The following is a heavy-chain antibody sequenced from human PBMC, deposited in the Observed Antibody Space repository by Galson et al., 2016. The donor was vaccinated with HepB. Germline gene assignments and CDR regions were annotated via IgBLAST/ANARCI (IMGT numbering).Heavy chain of an antibody. Sequence: CTVSGGSISSADHYWSWIRQHPGKGLEWVGFIYFNGTTYYNPSLKSRLPISVDAPKKQFSLRLPPVTAADTAVYYWARDGFYYYGMDVWGQGTTVTVSS. CDR1: GGSISSADHY. J-gene: IGHJ6*02. CDR2: IYFNGTT. CDR3: ARDGFYYYGMDV. V-gene: IGHV4-31*03.